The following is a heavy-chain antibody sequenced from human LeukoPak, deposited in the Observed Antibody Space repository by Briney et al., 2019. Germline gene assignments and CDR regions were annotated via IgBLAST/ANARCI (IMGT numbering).Heavy chain of an antibody. V-gene: IGHV3-21*01. D-gene: IGHD3-3*01. CDR1: GFTFSSYS. CDR2: ISSSSSYI. Sequence: GGSLRLSCPASGFTFSSYSMNWVRQAPGKGLEWVSSISSSSSYIYYADSVKGRFTISRDNAKNSLYLQMNSLRAEDTAVYYCARGVLRFLEWLWDNNWFDPWGQGTLVTVSS. J-gene: IGHJ5*02. CDR3: ARGVLRFLEWLWDNNWFDP.